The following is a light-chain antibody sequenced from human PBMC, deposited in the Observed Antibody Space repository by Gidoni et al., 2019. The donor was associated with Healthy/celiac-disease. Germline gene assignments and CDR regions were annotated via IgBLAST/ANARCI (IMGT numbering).Light chain of an antibody. CDR1: QGISSY. CDR3: QQLNSYPLT. Sequence: DIQLTQSPSFLSASVGDRVTITCRASQGISSYLAWYQQKPGKAPKLLIYAASTLQSGVPSRFSGSGSGTEFTLTISSLQPEDFATYDCQQLNSYPLTFXQXTRLEIK. CDR2: AAS. V-gene: IGKV1-9*01. J-gene: IGKJ5*01.